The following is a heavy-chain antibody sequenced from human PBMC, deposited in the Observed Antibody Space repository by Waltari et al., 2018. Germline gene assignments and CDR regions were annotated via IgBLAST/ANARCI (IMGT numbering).Heavy chain of an antibody. CDR1: GFSLSHFG. D-gene: IGHD3-10*01. Sequence: QVQLVESGGGVDQPGMSLRLSCAASGFSLSHFGMHWVRQAPGKGLEWVALASFDGSTTYYADSVRGRFTISRDNSKNTLYLDINTLRVDDTAIYYCAKDAFGNTYLDHWGQGTLVTVSS. CDR3: AKDAFGNTYLDH. CDR2: ASFDGSTT. J-gene: IGHJ5*02. V-gene: IGHV3-30*18.